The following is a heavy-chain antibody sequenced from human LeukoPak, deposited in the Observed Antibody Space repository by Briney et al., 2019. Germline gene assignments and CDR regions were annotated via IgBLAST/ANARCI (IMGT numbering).Heavy chain of an antibody. CDR1: GYTFTSYY. CDR2: INPSGGST. D-gene: IGHD2-21*02. J-gene: IGHJ4*02. CDR3: ARGRPTYCGGDCYAVYDY. Sequence: GASVKVSCKASGYTFTSYYMHWVRQAPGQGLEWMGIINPSGGSTSYAQKFRGRVTMTRDTSTSTVYMELSSLRSEDTAVYYCARGRPTYCGGDCYAVYDYWGQGTLVTVSS. V-gene: IGHV1-46*01.